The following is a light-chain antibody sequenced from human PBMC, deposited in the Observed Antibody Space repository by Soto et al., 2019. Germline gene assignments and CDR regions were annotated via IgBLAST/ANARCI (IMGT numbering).Light chain of an antibody. CDR3: SSYTSSSTHVV. CDR1: SSDVGGYNY. V-gene: IGLV2-14*01. J-gene: IGLJ2*01. CDR2: EVS. Sequence: QSALTQPASVSGSPGQSITISCTGTSSDVGGYNYVSWYQQHPGKAPKLMIYEVSNRPSGVSNRVSGSTSGNTASLTISGLQAEDEADYYCSSYTSSSTHVVCGGGTKLTVL.